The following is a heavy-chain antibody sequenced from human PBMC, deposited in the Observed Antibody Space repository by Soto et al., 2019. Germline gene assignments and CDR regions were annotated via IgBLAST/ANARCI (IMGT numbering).Heavy chain of an antibody. V-gene: IGHV3-74*01. CDR2: IDSDGSTT. D-gene: IGHD4-4*01. Sequence: EVQLVESGGGLVQPGGSLRLSCAASGFTFSVYWMHWVRHAPGKGLVWVSRIDSDGSTTSYADSVKGRFTISRDNAKSTLYLQMNSLRAEDTAVYSSARPGYSNYGPGVDVWGQGTTVTVSS. CDR1: GFTFSVYW. J-gene: IGHJ6*02. CDR3: ARPGYSNYGPGVDV.